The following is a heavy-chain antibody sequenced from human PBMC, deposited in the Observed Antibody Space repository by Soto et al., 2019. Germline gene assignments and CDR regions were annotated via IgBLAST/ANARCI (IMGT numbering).Heavy chain of an antibody. J-gene: IGHJ3*02. V-gene: IGHV1-18*01. D-gene: IGHD5-12*01. CDR1: GYTFTSYG. CDR3: AIFRGRGYSGYATSGADYAFDI. Sequence: ASVKVSCKASGYTFTSYGISWVRQAPGQGLEWMGWISAYNGNTNYAQKLQGRVTMTTDTSTSTAYMELRSLRSDDTAVYYCAIFRGRGYSGYATSGADYAFDIWGQGTMVTVSS. CDR2: ISAYNGNT.